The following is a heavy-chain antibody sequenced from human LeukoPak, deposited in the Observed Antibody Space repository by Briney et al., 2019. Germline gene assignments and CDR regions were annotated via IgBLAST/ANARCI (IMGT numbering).Heavy chain of an antibody. Sequence: KPGESLKISCAASGFTFSGFRMTWVRQAPGKGLEWVSSISSSPTYIYYADSVKGRFTISRDTAKNSLYLQMSSLRVEDTAVYYCARGRGVPVAGTDLDYWGQGTVVTVSS. V-gene: IGHV3-21*01. CDR3: ARGRGVPVAGTDLDY. J-gene: IGHJ4*02. CDR2: ISSSPTYI. CDR1: GFTFSGFR. D-gene: IGHD6-19*01.